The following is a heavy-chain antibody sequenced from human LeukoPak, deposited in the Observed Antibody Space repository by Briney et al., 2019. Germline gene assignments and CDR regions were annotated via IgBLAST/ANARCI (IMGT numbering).Heavy chain of an antibody. D-gene: IGHD2-8*01. CDR1: GFTFSNYW. V-gene: IGHV3-7*01. CDR3: ARDLNGPSFY. J-gene: IGHJ4*02. CDR2: IRVDGNEK. Sequence: GGSLRLSCAASGFTFSNYWMSWLRQAPGKGLEWVANIRVDGNEKYYVDSVKGRFTISRDNAQNSLYLQLNSLRAEDTAVYYCARDLNGPSFYWGQGTLVTVSS.